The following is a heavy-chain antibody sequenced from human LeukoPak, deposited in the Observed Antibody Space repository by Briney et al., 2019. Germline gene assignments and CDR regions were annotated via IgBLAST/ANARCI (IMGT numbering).Heavy chain of an antibody. V-gene: IGHV3-53*01. CDR1: GFTFNSNY. CDR2: IYSGGTT. Sequence: GGSLRLSCAASGFTFNSNYWSWVRQAPGKGLEWVSVIYSGGTTYYADSVKGRFTFSRDNSKNTLYLQMNSLRAEDTAVYYCARGFNRGFDPWGQGTLVTVSS. CDR3: ARGFNRGFDP. J-gene: IGHJ5*02. D-gene: IGHD3-10*01.